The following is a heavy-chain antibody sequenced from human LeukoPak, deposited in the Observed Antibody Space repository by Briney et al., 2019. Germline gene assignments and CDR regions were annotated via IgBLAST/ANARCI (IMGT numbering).Heavy chain of an antibody. J-gene: IGHJ4*02. Sequence: GGSLRLSCTASGFTFSSYAMSWVRQAPGKGLEWVSTISGGGGSTYYADSVKGRFTISRDNSKNTLYLQVNSLRAEDTAVYYCAKGGKWDVTPFDYWGQGTLVTVSS. CDR3: AKGGKWDVTPFDY. CDR1: GFTFSSYA. D-gene: IGHD1-26*01. V-gene: IGHV3-23*01. CDR2: ISGGGGST.